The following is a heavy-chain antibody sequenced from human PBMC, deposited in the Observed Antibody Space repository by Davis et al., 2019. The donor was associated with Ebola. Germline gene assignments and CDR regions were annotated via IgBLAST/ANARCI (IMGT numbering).Heavy chain of an antibody. CDR3: AKGSIAVALFDC. J-gene: IGHJ4*02. CDR1: GFTFSSYG. Sequence: PGGSLRLSCAASGFTFSSYGMNWVRQAPGKGLEWVATISSSGDNTYYADSVKGRFTISRDNSKNTLFLQMNSLRAEDTAVYHCAKGSIAVALFDCWGQGTLVTVSS. CDR2: ISSSGDNT. D-gene: IGHD6-19*01. V-gene: IGHV3-23*01.